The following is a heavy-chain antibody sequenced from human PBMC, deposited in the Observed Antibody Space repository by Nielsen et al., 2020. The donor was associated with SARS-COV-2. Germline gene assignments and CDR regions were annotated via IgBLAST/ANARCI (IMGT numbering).Heavy chain of an antibody. V-gene: IGHV4-39*01. CDR2: IYYSGST. D-gene: IGHD7-27*01. CDR1: GGSISSGSYY. J-gene: IGHJ5*02. CDR3: ARHSGWFDP. Sequence: SETLSLTCTVSGGSISSGSYYWGWIRQPPGKGLEWIGSIYYSGSTYYNPSLKSRVTISVDTSKNQFSLKLSSVTAADTAVYYCARHSGWFDPWGQGTLVTVSS.